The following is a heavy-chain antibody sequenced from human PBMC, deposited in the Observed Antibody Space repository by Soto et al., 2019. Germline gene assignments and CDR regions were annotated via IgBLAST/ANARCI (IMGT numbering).Heavy chain of an antibody. CDR1: GYTFTSYG. CDR2: ISADNGNT. V-gene: IGHV1-18*01. Sequence: QVQLVQSGAEVKKPGASVKVSCKASGYTFTSYGISWVRQAPGQGLEWMGWISADNGNTNYAQKLHGRVTMTTDTSTSTAYMELRSLRSDDTAVYYCARGQEGSRGYSGYDYYYYGMDVWGQGTTVTVSS. J-gene: IGHJ6*02. CDR3: ARGQEGSRGYSGYDYYYYGMDV. D-gene: IGHD5-12*01.